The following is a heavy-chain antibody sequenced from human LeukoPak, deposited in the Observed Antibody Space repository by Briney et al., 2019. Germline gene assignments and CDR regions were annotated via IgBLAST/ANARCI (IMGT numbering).Heavy chain of an antibody. CDR3: ARGGNWSYDAFDI. J-gene: IGHJ3*02. D-gene: IGHD1-7*01. CDR2: IIPIFGTA. V-gene: IGHV1-69*13. CDR1: GGTFSSYA. Sequence: ASVKVSCKASGGTFSSYAISWVRQAPGQGLEWMGGIIPIFGTANYAQKFQGRVTITADESTSTAYMELSSLRSEDTAVYYCARGGNWSYDAFDIWGQGTMVTVSS.